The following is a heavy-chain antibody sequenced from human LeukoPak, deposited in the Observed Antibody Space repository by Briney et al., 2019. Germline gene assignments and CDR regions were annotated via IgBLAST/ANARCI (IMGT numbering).Heavy chain of an antibody. Sequence: ASVKVSCKASGYTFTSYAMNWVRQAPGQGLEWMGWINTNTGNPTYAQGFTGRFVFSLDTPVSTAYLQISSLKAEDTAVYYCARAVKQLVETDYWGQGTLVTVSS. D-gene: IGHD6-6*01. J-gene: IGHJ4*02. V-gene: IGHV7-4-1*02. CDR1: GYTFTSYA. CDR3: ARAVKQLVETDY. CDR2: INTNTGNP.